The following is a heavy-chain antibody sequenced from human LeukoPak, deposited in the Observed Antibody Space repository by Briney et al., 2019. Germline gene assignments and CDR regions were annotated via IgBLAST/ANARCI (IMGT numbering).Heavy chain of an antibody. V-gene: IGHV4-34*01. Sequence: SETLSLTCAVYGGSFSDYYWSWIRQTPGEGLQWIGGIKYSGSTDYNPSLESRVTMSIDTSKNQFSLQLSSVTAADTAVYYCARHEVRGVVPAATDYWGQGTLVTVSS. CDR2: IKYSGST. D-gene: IGHD2-2*01. CDR1: GGSFSDYY. CDR3: ARHEVRGVVPAATDY. J-gene: IGHJ4*02.